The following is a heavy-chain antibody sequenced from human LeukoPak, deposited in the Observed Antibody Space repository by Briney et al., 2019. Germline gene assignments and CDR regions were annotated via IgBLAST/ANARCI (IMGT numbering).Heavy chain of an antibody. CDR3: AKAPVTSCRGAFCYPFDY. Sequence: GSLRLSCASSGFTFSSYGMRWVRQAPGKGLGWVSPISGSGGITYYTDSVKGRFTISRDNSKKTMYVQMKSLRAEDAAVYYCAKAPVTSCRGAFCYPFDYWGQGTLVTVSS. CDR2: ISGSGGIT. V-gene: IGHV3-23*01. CDR1: GFTFSSYG. D-gene: IGHD2-15*01. J-gene: IGHJ4*02.